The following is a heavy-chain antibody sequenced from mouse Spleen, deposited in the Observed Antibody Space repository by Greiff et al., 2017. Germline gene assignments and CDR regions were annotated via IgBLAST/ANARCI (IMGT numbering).Heavy chain of an antibody. J-gene: IGHJ4*01. V-gene: IGHV1-4*01. CDR1: GYTFTSYT. Sequence: QVQLQQSGAELARPGASVKMSCKASGYTFTSYTMHWVKQRPGQGLEWIGYINPCSGHTNYNQKFKDKATLTADKSSSTAYMQLSSLTSEDSAVYFWARREYDGGVDYWGQGTSVTGSS. CDR2: INPCSGHT. D-gene: IGHD2-14*01. CDR3: ARREYDGGVDY.